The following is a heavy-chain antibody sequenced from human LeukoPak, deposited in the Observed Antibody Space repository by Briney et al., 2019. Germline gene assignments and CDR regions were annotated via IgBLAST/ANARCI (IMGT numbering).Heavy chain of an antibody. J-gene: IGHJ5*02. CDR3: ARDLGPIAAAGTGSSSGWYYNWFDP. Sequence: ATVKVSCKASGGTFSSYAISWVRQAPGQGREWMGRIIPILGIANYAQKFQGRVTITADKSTSTAYMELSSLRSEDTAVYYCARDLGPIAAAGTGSSSGWYYNWFDPWGQGTLVTVSS. CDR1: GGTFSSYA. CDR2: IIPILGIA. V-gene: IGHV1-69*04. D-gene: IGHD6-13*01.